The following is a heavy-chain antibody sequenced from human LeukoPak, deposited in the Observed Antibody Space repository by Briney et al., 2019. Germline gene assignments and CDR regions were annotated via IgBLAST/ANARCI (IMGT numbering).Heavy chain of an antibody. J-gene: IGHJ4*02. D-gene: IGHD3-3*01. CDR3: ARVAPQLRFLEWFWTN. CDR2: IKQDGSEK. CDR1: GFTFSSYW. V-gene: IGHV3-7*01. Sequence: GGSLRLSCAASGFTFSSYWMSWVRQAPGKGLEWVANIKQDGSEKYYVDSVKGRFTISRDNAKNSLYLQMNSLRAEDTAVYYCARVAPQLRFLEWFWTNWGQGTLVTVSS.